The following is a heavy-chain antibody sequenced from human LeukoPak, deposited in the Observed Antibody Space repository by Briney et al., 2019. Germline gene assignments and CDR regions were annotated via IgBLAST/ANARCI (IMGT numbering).Heavy chain of an antibody. J-gene: IGHJ6*03. D-gene: IGHD3-22*01. CDR1: GYTFTSYD. CDR2: MNPNRGNT. CDR3: ARVGFGAMIVVVSYYYYMDV. Sequence: ASVKVSCKASGYTFTSYDINWVRQATGQGLEWMGWMNPNRGNTGYAQKFQGRVTMTRNTSISTAYMELSSLRSEDTAVYYCARVGFGAMIVVVSYYYYMDVWGKGTTATVSS. V-gene: IGHV1-8*01.